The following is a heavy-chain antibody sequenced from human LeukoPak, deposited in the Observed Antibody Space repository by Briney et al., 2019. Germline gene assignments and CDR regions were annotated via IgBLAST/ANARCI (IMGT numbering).Heavy chain of an antibody. J-gene: IGHJ6*03. Sequence: GGSLRLSCAASGFTFSSYSMNWVRQAPGKGLEWVSAISSSRGYIYYADSVKGRFTISRDNAKNSLYLQMNSLKAEDTAVYYCARGRGRGGRSYGYMDVWGKGTTVTVSS. CDR2: ISSSRGYI. CDR3: ARGRGRGGRSYGYMDV. V-gene: IGHV3-21*01. D-gene: IGHD1-26*01. CDR1: GFTFSSYS.